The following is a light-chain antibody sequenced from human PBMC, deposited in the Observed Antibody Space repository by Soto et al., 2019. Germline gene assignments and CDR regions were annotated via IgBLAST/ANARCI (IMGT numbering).Light chain of an antibody. CDR1: SSDVGGYNY. CDR3: NSYAGSNIYV. J-gene: IGLJ1*01. V-gene: IGLV2-8*01. Sequence: QSAPTQPPSASGSPGQSVTISCTGTSSDVGGYNYVSWYQQHPGKAPKLMIYEVSKRPSGVPDRFSGSKSGNTASLTVSGLQAEDEADYYCNSYAGSNIYVFGTGTKLTVL. CDR2: EVS.